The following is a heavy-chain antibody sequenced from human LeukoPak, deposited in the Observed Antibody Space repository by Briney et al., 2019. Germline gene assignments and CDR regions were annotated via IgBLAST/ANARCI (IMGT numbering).Heavy chain of an antibody. CDR1: GYTFTSYG. V-gene: IGHV1-18*01. D-gene: IGHD5-12*01. CDR2: ISAYNGNT. J-gene: IGHJ4*02. Sequence: ASVKVSCKASGYTFTSYGISWVRQAPGQGLEWMGWISAYNGNTNYAQKLQGRVTMTEDTSTDTAYMELSSLRSEDTAVYYCATSAYAFDYWGQGTLVTVSS. CDR3: ATSAYAFDY.